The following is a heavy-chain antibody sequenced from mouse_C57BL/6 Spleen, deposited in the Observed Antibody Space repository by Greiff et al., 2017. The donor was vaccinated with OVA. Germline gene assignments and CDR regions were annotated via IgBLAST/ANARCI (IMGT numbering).Heavy chain of an antibody. Sequence: VQLQQPGAELVKPGASVKLSCKASGYTFTSYWMHWVKQRPGQGLEWIGMIHPNSGSTNYNEKFKSKATLTVDKSSSTAYMQLSSLTSEDSAVYYYARGRGYDYYYAMDYWGQGTSVTVSS. CDR2: IHPNSGST. J-gene: IGHJ4*01. V-gene: IGHV1-64*01. CDR1: GYTFTSYW. D-gene: IGHD2-4*01. CDR3: ARGRGYDYYYAMDY.